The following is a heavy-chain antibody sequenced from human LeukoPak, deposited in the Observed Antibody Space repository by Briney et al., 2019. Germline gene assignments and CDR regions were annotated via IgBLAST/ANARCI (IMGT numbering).Heavy chain of an antibody. Sequence: PGGSPRLSCAASGFTVSSNYMAWVRQAPEKGLEWLSIMFSGGNTYYADSVEGRFTISRDNSRNMLYLQMSSLRAEDTALYYCARGRDSSTFFDYWGQGTMVTVSS. D-gene: IGHD6-13*01. J-gene: IGHJ4*02. CDR3: ARGRDSSTFFDY. V-gene: IGHV3-53*01. CDR2: MFSGGNT. CDR1: GFTVSSNY.